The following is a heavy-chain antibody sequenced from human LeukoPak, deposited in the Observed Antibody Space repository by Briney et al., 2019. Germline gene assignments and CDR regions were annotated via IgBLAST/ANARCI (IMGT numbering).Heavy chain of an antibody. CDR3: ARGKGHFDY. V-gene: IGHV3-30-3*01. Sequence: PGRSLRLSCAASGFTFSSYAMHWVRQAPGKGLEWVAVISYDGSNKYYADSVKGRFTISRDNSKNTLYLQMNSLRAEDTAVYYCARGKGHFDYWGQGTLVTVSS. J-gene: IGHJ4*02. CDR2: ISYDGSNK. CDR1: GFTFSSYA.